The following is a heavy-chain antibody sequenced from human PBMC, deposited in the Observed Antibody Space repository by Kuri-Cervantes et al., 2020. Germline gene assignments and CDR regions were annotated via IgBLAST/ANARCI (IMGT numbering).Heavy chain of an antibody. D-gene: IGHD3-16*01. Sequence: GGSLRLSCTVSGGSISSSSYYWGWIRQPPGKGLEWVANIKQDGSEKYYVDSVKGRFTISRDNAKNSLYLQMNSLRAEDTAVYYCARDGLRFAYFDYWGQGTLVTVSS. CDR2: IKQDGSEK. J-gene: IGHJ4*02. V-gene: IGHV3-7*01. CDR3: ARDGLRFAYFDY. CDR1: GGSISSSSYY.